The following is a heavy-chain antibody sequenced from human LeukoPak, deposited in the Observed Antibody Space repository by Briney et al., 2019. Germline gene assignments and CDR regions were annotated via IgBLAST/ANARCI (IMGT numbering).Heavy chain of an antibody. Sequence: GGSLRLSCGPSGFTVSSSYMNWVRQSPGKGLEWVSVIYSDGLTYYADAVKGKFTITRDNSKNTLYLKMNNMRAEETAVYYCARGTLVDYNYYGMDVWGQGTTVTVSS. CDR2: IYSDGLT. CDR3: ARGTLVDYNYYGMDV. CDR1: GFTVSSSY. V-gene: IGHV3-66*01. J-gene: IGHJ6*02. D-gene: IGHD2-15*01.